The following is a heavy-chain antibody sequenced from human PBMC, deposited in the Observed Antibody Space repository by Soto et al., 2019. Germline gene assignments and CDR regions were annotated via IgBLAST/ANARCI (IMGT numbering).Heavy chain of an antibody. Sequence: GGSLRLSCAASGFTFSSYGMHWVRQAPGKGLEWVAVISYDGSNKYYADSVKGRFTISRDNSKNTLYLQMNSLRAEDTAVYYCAKGRSMVRGVITTNWFDPWGQGTLVTVSS. CDR3: AKGRSMVRGVITTNWFDP. CDR2: ISYDGSNK. V-gene: IGHV3-30*18. J-gene: IGHJ5*02. CDR1: GFTFSSYG. D-gene: IGHD3-10*01.